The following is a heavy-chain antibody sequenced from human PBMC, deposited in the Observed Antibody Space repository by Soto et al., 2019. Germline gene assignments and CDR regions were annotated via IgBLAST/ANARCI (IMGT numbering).Heavy chain of an antibody. D-gene: IGHD5-12*01. Sequence: GGSLRLSCAASGFTFSSYAMSWVRQAPGKGLEWVSAISGSGGSTYCADSVKGRFTISRDNSKNTLYLQMNSLRAEDTAVYYCAKAKLRLSYFDYWGQGTLVTVSS. CDR1: GFTFSSYA. J-gene: IGHJ4*02. CDR2: ISGSGGST. V-gene: IGHV3-23*01. CDR3: AKAKLRLSYFDY.